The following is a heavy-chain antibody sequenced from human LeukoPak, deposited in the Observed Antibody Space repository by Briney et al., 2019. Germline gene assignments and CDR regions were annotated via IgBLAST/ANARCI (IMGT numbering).Heavy chain of an antibody. CDR2: IYSGGTT. CDR1: GFSVSSNF. CDR3: ARDGYRNNYMDL. D-gene: IGHD1-14*01. Sequence: PGGSLRLSCAASGFSVSSNFMSWVRQAPGKGLEWVSVIYSGGTTYYADSVKGRFTISRDNSKNTLSLQMNSLRAEDTAVYYCARDGYRNNYMDLWGKGTTVTVSS. V-gene: IGHV3-53*01. J-gene: IGHJ6*03.